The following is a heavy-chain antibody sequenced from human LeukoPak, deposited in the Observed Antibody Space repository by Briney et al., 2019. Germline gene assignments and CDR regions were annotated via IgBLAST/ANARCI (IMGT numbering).Heavy chain of an antibody. Sequence: PSETLSLTCTVSGGSISSSSYYWGWIRQPPGKGLEWIGSIYYSGGTYYNPSLKSRVTISVDTSKNQFSLKLSSVTAADTAVYYCARDSNYYDILTAPGGWFDPWGQGTLVTVSS. CDR3: ARDSNYYDILTAPGGWFDP. V-gene: IGHV4-39*07. CDR2: IYYSGGT. CDR1: GGSISSSSYY. D-gene: IGHD3-9*01. J-gene: IGHJ5*02.